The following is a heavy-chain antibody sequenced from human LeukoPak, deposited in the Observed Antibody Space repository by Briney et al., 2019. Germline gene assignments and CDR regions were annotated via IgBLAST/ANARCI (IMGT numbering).Heavy chain of an antibody. CDR2: INHDATEK. CDR1: GFSFDSYW. J-gene: IGHJ5*01. V-gene: IGHV3-7*03. CDR3: AKDRHAPGRYCSSTSCFPFDS. Sequence: GGSLRLSCVASGFSFDSYWMNWVRQAPGRGLEWVANINHDATEKYYVDSVKGRFTISRDNAKKSLYLQMNSLRAEDTAVYYCAKDRHAPGRYCSSTSCFPFDSWGQGTLVTVSS. D-gene: IGHD2-2*01.